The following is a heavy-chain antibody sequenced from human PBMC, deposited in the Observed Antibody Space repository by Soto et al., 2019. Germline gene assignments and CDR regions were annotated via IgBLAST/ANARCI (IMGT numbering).Heavy chain of an antibody. V-gene: IGHV3-64*01. CDR2: ISSNGGST. CDR3: ARAGSGSPGDFQH. Sequence: EVQLVESGGGLVQPGGSLRLSCAASGFTFSSYDMHWVRQAPGKGLEYVSAISSNGGSTYYANSVKGRFTISRDNSKNTLYLQMGSLRAEDMAVYYCARAGSGSPGDFQHWGQGTLVTVSS. CDR1: GFTFSSYD. J-gene: IGHJ1*01. D-gene: IGHD3-10*01.